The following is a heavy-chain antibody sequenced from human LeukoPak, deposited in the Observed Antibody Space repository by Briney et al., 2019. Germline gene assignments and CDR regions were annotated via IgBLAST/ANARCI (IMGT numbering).Heavy chain of an antibody. CDR2: IYYSGST. CDR3: ARGDDSSGYSLGALFG. D-gene: IGHD3-22*01. CDR1: GGSISSGDYY. Sequence: PSQTLSLTCTVSGGSISSGDYYGSWIRQPPGKGLEWIGYIYYSGSTYYNPALKSRVTISVHTSKNHFSLKLSSVTAADTAVYYCARGDDSSGYSLGALFGWGHGTLVTVSS. J-gene: IGHJ4*01. V-gene: IGHV4-30-4*01.